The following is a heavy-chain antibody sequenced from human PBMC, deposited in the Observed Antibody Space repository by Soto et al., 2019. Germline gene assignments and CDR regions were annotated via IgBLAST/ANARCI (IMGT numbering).Heavy chain of an antibody. CDR2: INHSGST. J-gene: IGHJ6*02. CDR1: GGSFSGYY. V-gene: IGHV4-34*01. D-gene: IGHD5-18*01. CDR3: ARDRGRQLWLGRDYYYYGMDV. Sequence: SETLSLTCAVYGGSFSGYYWSWIRQPPGKGLEWIGEINHSGSTNYNPSLKSRVTISVDTSKNQFSLKLSSVTAADTAVYYCARDRGRQLWLGRDYYYYGMDVWGQGTTVT.